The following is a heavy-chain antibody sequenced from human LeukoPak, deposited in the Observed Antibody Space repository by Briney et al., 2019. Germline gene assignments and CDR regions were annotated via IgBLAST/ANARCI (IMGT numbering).Heavy chain of an antibody. CDR3: AATGYYYYYGMDV. D-gene: IGHD1-14*01. Sequence: GASVKVSCKASGFTFTSSAAQWERQARGQRLEWIGWIVVGSGNTNYAQKFQERVTITRDMSTSTAYMELSSLRSEDTAVYYCAATGYYYYYGMDVWGQGTTVTVSS. J-gene: IGHJ6*02. CDR2: IVVGSGNT. V-gene: IGHV1-58*01. CDR1: GFTFTSSA.